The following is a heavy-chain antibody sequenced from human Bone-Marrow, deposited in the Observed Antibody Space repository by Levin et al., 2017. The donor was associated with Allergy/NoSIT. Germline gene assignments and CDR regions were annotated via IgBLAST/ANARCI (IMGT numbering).Heavy chain of an antibody. Sequence: SLKISCAASGFTFDDYAMHWVRQAPGKGLEWVSGISWNSGSIGYADSVKGRFTISRDNAKNSLYLQMNSLRAEDTALYYCAKGTDLLGLGYWGQGTLVTVSS. CDR3: AKGTDLLGLGY. V-gene: IGHV3-9*01. CDR1: GFTFDDYA. D-gene: IGHD6-6*01. J-gene: IGHJ4*02. CDR2: ISWNSGSI.